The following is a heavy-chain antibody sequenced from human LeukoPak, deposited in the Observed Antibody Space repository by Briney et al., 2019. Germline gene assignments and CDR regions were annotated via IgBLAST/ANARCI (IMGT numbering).Heavy chain of an antibody. CDR1: GGSISSSSYD. V-gene: IGHV4-39*01. D-gene: IGHD5-12*01. Sequence: KPSETLSLTCTVSGGSISSSSYDWGGIRQPPGKGGEWIGRIYYSGITYYTPSLKSRVTISVDTSKNQFSLKLSSVTAADTAVYYCARHSRSGYSGYENAFDIWGQGTMVTVSS. CDR2: IYYSGIT. J-gene: IGHJ3*02. CDR3: ARHSRSGYSGYENAFDI.